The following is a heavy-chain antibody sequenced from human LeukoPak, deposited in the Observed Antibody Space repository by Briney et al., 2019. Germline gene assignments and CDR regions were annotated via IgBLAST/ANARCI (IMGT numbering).Heavy chain of an antibody. Sequence: SVEVSCKASGGTFSSYAISWVRQAPGQGLEWMGGIIPIFGTANYAQKFQGRVTITTDESTSTAYMELSSLRSEDTAVYYCASSRYCSSTSCYLDYWGQGTLVTVSS. CDR3: ASSRYCSSTSCYLDY. V-gene: IGHV1-69*05. D-gene: IGHD2-2*01. CDR2: IIPIFGTA. J-gene: IGHJ4*02. CDR1: GGTFSSYA.